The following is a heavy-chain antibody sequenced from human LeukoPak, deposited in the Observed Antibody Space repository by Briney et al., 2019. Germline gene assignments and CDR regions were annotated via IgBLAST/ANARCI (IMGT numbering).Heavy chain of an antibody. CDR2: ISGYNGHT. CDR3: ARVYRGVIISGGLKEFDY. D-gene: IGHD3-10*01. Sequence: GASVKVSCKASGYSFTSYGITWVRQAPGQGLEWMGWISGYNGHTNYAQKLQGRVTMTTDTSTSTAYMELRSLRSDDTAVYYCARVYRGVIISGGLKEFDYWGQGTLVTVSS. J-gene: IGHJ4*02. CDR1: GYSFTSYG. V-gene: IGHV1-18*01.